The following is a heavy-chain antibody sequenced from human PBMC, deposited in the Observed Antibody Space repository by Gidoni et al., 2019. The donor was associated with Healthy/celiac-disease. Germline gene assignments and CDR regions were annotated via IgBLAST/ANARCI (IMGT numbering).Heavy chain of an antibody. Sequence: QVQLVESGGGLVKPGGSLRLSCAASGFTFSDYYMSWIRQAPGKGLEWFSYISRSGSTRYYADSVKGRFTISRDNAKNSLYLQMNSLRAEDTAVYYCAREEGSGASGTTGANDYWGQGTLVTVSS. CDR3: AREEGSGASGTTGANDY. CDR1: GFTFSDYY. D-gene: IGHD1-1*01. V-gene: IGHV3-11*01. J-gene: IGHJ4*02. CDR2: ISRSGSTR.